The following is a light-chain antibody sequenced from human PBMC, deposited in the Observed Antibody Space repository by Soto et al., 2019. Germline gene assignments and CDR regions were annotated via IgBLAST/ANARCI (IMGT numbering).Light chain of an antibody. CDR2: DLS. Sequence: IQMTQSPSTLSASVGDRVTITCRASQSISTWLAWYQQTPGKAPTLLVYDLSSLESGVPSRFSGSGSGTEFTLTISSLQPDDFAIYYCQQYNRLWTFGQGTKADIK. CDR3: QQYNRLWT. J-gene: IGKJ1*01. V-gene: IGKV1-5*01. CDR1: QSISTW.